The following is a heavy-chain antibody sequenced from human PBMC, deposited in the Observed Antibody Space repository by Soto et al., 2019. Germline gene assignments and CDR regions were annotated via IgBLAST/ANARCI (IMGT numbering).Heavy chain of an antibody. D-gene: IGHD2-8*01. V-gene: IGHV3-23*01. Sequence: GGAPRPSCAASGITLSSDSMSWVRPAPGKGLERVSTISGSGGSIYYADSVKGRSTISRDNSKNTVYLQMNSLRPEDTAVYYCAKDQKKCTNGVCYYYYYGMDVWGQGTTVTVSS. CDR1: GITLSSDS. J-gene: IGHJ6*02. CDR2: ISGSGGSI. CDR3: AKDQKKCTNGVCYYYYYGMDV.